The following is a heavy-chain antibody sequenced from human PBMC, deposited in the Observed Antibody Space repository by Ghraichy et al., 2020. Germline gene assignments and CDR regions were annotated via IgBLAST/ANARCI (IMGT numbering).Heavy chain of an antibody. Sequence: LSLTCAISGDSVSSNSAAWNWIRQSPSRGLEWLGRTYYRSKWYNDYAVSVKSRITINPDTSKNQFSLQLNSVTPEDTAVYYCARETMIVVVITLGFDYWGQGTLVTVSS. V-gene: IGHV6-1*01. D-gene: IGHD3-22*01. CDR3: ARETMIVVVITLGFDY. CDR2: TYYRSKWYN. J-gene: IGHJ4*02. CDR1: GDSVSSNSAA.